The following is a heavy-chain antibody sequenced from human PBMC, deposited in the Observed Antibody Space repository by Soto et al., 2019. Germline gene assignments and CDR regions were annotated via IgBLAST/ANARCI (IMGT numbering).Heavy chain of an antibody. CDR1: GFTFSSYA. V-gene: IGHV3-30*04. CDR2: ISYDGSNK. J-gene: IGHJ4*02. CDR3: ARESRETYYYDSSGYFDY. Sequence: VGSLRLSCAASGFTFSSYAMHWVRQAPGKGLEWVAVISYDGSNKYYADSVKGRFTISRDNSKNTLYLQMNSLRAEDTAVYYCARESRETYYYDSSGYFDYWGQGTLVTVSS. D-gene: IGHD3-22*01.